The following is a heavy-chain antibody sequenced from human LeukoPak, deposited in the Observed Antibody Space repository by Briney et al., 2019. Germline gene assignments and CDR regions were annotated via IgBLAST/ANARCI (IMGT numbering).Heavy chain of an antibody. V-gene: IGHV1-8*01. CDR1: GYTFTSYD. J-gene: IGHJ6*03. D-gene: IGHD6-19*01. CDR2: MNPNSGNT. Sequence: ASVKVSCKASGYTFTSYDINWVRQATGQGLEWMGWMNPNSGNTGYAQKFQGRVTMTRNTSISTAYMELSSLRSEDTAVYYCARVGSGWTYYYYYYMDFWGKGTTVTVSS. CDR3: ARVGSGWTYYYYYYMDF.